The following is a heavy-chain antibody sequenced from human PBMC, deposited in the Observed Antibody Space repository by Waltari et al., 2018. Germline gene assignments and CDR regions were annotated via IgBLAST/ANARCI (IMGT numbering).Heavy chain of an antibody. CDR3: AREGIAAAELDY. CDR2: IKQDGSEK. J-gene: IGHJ4*02. V-gene: IGHV3-7*01. CDR1: GFTFSSYW. D-gene: IGHD6-13*01. Sequence: EVQLVESGGGLVQPGGSLRLSCAASGFTFSSYWMSWVRQAPGKGLEWLTNIKQDGSEKYYVDSVKGRFTISRDNAKNSLYLQMNSLRAEDTAVYYCAREGIAAAELDYWGQGTLVTVSS.